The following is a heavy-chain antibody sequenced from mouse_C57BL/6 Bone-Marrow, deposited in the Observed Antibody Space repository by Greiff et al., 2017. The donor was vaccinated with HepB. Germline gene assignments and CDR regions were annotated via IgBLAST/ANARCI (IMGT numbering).Heavy chain of an antibody. CDR1: GFTFSSYG. J-gene: IGHJ4*01. Sequence: EVKLVESGGDLVKPGGSLKLSCAASGFTFSSYGMSWVRQTPDKRLEWVATISSGGSYTYYPDSVKGRFTISRDNAKNTLYLQMSSLKSEDTAMYNCSRQGLYYYGSSYVKYYYAMDYWGQGTSVTVSS. D-gene: IGHD1-1*01. V-gene: IGHV5-6*01. CDR3: SRQGLYYYGSSYVKYYYAMDY. CDR2: ISSGGSYT.